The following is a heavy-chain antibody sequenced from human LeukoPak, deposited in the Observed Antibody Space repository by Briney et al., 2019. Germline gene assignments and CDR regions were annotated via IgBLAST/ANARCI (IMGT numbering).Heavy chain of an antibody. CDR2: FYNSGSS. CDR1: GGSISDYY. V-gene: IGHV4-59*01. D-gene: IGHD3-16*01. CDR3: TRGAGWLIDY. Sequence: SETLPLTCTVAGGSISDYYRGWIRQPPGKGLEWIGYFYNSGSSTYNPSLKSRVTISVDTSKEPFSLKVNSVTAADTAVYYCTRGAGWLIDYCGQGILVTASS. J-gene: IGHJ4*02.